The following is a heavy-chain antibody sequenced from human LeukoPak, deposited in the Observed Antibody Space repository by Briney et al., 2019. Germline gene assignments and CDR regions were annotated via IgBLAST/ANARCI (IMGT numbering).Heavy chain of an antibody. Sequence: GGSLRLSCAASGFTFSSYAMSWVRQAPGKGLEWVSAISGSGGSTYYADSVKGRFTISRDNSKTTLYLQMNSLRAEATAVYYCAKLIVGATEYFDYWGQGTLVTVSS. V-gene: IGHV3-23*01. CDR3: AKLIVGATEYFDY. D-gene: IGHD1-26*01. CDR1: GFTFSSYA. J-gene: IGHJ4*02. CDR2: ISGSGGST.